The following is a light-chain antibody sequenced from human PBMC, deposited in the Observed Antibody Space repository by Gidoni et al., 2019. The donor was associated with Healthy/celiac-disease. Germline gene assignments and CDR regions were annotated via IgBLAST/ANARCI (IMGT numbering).Light chain of an antibody. V-gene: IGLV3-1*01. CDR2: QDS. Sequence: SFELTQPPSVSVPPGQTARITCSGDKLGDKYACWYQQKPGQSPVLVIYQDSNRPSGIPGRFSGSNSGNTATLTISGTQAMDEADYYCQAWDSSGYVFGTGTKVTVL. CDR1: KLGDKY. J-gene: IGLJ1*01. CDR3: QAWDSSGYV.